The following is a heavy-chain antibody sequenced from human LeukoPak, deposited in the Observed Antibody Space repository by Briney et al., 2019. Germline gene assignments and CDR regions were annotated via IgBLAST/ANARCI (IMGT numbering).Heavy chain of an antibody. CDR1: GYTFTAYY. J-gene: IGHJ6*03. Sequence: GASVKVSCKASGYTFTAYYVHWVRQAPGQGLEWMGWINPNSGDTNYAQKFQGRVTMTRDTSISTAYMELSRLRSDDTAVYYCARVGMGTFYYMDVWGKGTTVTVSS. V-gene: IGHV1-2*02. CDR2: INPNSGDT. CDR3: ARVGMGTFYYMDV. D-gene: IGHD5-24*01.